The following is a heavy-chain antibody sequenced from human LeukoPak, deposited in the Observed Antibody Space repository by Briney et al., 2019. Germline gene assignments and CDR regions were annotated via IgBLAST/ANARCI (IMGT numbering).Heavy chain of an antibody. J-gene: IGHJ4*02. V-gene: IGHV4-34*01. CDR3: AREDYYFDS. Sequence: SETLSLTCSVYGWSIAAYYWSWIRHPPGKGLEWIGEINHSRGTKYNPSLESRVTILLDASKNEFSLNLNSVTAADTAVYYCAREDYYFDSWGQGTLVTVSS. CDR2: INHSRGT. CDR1: GWSIAAYY.